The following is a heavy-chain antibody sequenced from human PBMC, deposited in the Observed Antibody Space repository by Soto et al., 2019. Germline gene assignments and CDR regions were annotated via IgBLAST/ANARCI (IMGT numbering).Heavy chain of an antibody. V-gene: IGHV1-2*04. CDR3: ARVSDYYGSGSPFFDM. J-gene: IGHJ3*02. CDR1: GHTFTGYY. Sequence: ASVKVSCKASGHTFTGYYMHWVRQAPGQGLEWMGWINPNSGGTNYAQKFQGWVTMTRDTSISTAYMELSRLRSDDTAVYYCARVSDYYGSGSPFFDMWGQGTMVTVSS. CDR2: INPNSGGT. D-gene: IGHD3-10*01.